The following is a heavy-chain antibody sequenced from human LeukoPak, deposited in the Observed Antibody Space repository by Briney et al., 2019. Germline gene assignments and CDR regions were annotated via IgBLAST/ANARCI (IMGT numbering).Heavy chain of an antibody. CDR1: GGSVSSSSYY. V-gene: IGHV4-39*01. Sequence: PSETLSLTCTVSGGSVSSSSYYWGWIRQPPGKGLEWIGSIYYSGSTYYNPSLKSRVTISVDTSKNQFSLKLSSVTAADTAVYYCARLRYYGSGSVDYWGQGTQVTVSS. CDR3: ARLRYYGSGSVDY. CDR2: IYYSGST. J-gene: IGHJ4*02. D-gene: IGHD3-10*01.